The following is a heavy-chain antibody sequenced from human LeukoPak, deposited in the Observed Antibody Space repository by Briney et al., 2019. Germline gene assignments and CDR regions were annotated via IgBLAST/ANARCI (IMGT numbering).Heavy chain of an antibody. J-gene: IGHJ5*02. CDR3: ARENYYDSSGYESHWFDP. CDR2: ISSSSSYI. V-gene: IGHV3-21*01. D-gene: IGHD3-22*01. CDR1: GFTFSSYA. Sequence: IPGGSLRLSCAASGFTFSSYAMNWVRQAPGKGLEWVSSISSSSSYIYYADSVKGRFTISRDNAKNSLYLQMNSLRAEDTAVYYCARENYYDSSGYESHWFDPWGQGTLVTVSS.